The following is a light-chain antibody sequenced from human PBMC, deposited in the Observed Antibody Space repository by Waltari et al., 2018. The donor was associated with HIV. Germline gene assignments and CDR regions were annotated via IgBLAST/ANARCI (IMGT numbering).Light chain of an antibody. CDR3: CSYAGSRVV. Sequence: QSALTQPASVSGSPGQSITISCPGTSSDVGSYNLVSWYQQHPGKAPNLMIYEGSKRPSGVSNRFSGSKSGNTASLTSSGLQAEDEADYYCCSYAGSRVVFGGGTKLTVL. CDR1: SSDVGSYNL. J-gene: IGLJ2*01. V-gene: IGLV2-23*01. CDR2: EGS.